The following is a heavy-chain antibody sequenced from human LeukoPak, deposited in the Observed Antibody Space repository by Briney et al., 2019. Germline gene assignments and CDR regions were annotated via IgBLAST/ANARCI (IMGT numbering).Heavy chain of an antibody. D-gene: IGHD6-13*01. CDR3: ARGLAAAANFDY. CDR1: GGSISSYC. CDR2: IYYSGST. J-gene: IGHJ4*02. V-gene: IGHV4-59*01. Sequence: SETLSLTCTVSGGSISSYCWSWIRQPPGKGLEWIGYIYYSGSTNYNPSLKSRVTISVDTSKNQFSLKLSSVTAADTAVYYCARGLAAAANFDYWGQGTLVTVSS.